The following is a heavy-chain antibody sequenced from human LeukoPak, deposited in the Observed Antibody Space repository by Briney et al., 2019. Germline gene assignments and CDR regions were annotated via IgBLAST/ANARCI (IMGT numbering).Heavy chain of an antibody. CDR2: IYYSGNT. D-gene: IGHD3-22*01. J-gene: IGHJ4*02. CDR3: ARHVGSSGYSAFDY. Sequence: PSETLSLTCTVSGGSISSSSYYWGWIRQPPGKGLDWIGGIYYSGNTYYNPSLKSRVTISVDTSKNQFSLKLYSVTAADTAVYYCARHVGSSGYSAFDYWGQGTLVTVSS. CDR1: GGSISSSSYY. V-gene: IGHV4-39*01.